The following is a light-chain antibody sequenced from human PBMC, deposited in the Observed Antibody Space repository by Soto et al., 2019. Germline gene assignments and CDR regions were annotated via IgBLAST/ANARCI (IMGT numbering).Light chain of an antibody. V-gene: IGKV3-11*01. CDR3: QQRSNWPPT. CDR2: DAS. Sequence: EMVLTQSPATLSLSPGERATLSCRASQSVSSYLAWYQQKPGHAPRLLIYDASNRATGIPARFSGSGSGTDFTLTISSLEPEDFAVYYCQQRSNWPPTFGQGTKVEIK. CDR1: QSVSSY. J-gene: IGKJ1*01.